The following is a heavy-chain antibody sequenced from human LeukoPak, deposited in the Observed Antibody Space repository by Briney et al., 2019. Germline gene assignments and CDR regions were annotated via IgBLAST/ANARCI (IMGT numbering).Heavy chain of an antibody. D-gene: IGHD4-17*01. Sequence: GGSLRLSCAASGFTFSSYAMSWVRQAPGKGLEWVSAISGSGDSTYYADSVKGRFTISRDNAKNSLYLQMNSLRAEDTAVYYCARGEGDYVLDCWGQGTLVTVSS. CDR2: ISGSGDST. CDR1: GFTFSSYA. V-gene: IGHV3-23*01. CDR3: ARGEGDYVLDC. J-gene: IGHJ4*02.